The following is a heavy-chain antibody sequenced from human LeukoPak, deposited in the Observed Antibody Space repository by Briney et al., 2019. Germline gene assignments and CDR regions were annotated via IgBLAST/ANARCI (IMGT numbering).Heavy chain of an antibody. D-gene: IGHD3-9*01. V-gene: IGHV1-24*01. Sequence: GASVKVSCEVSGYTLTELSMHWVRQAPGKGLEWMGGFDPGDGETVYAQRFQGRVTMTEDTSTDTAYMELSSLKSEDTAVYYCAAGGFYDILPYWGQGTLVTVSS. CDR2: FDPGDGET. J-gene: IGHJ4*02. CDR1: GYTLTELS. CDR3: AAGGFYDILPY.